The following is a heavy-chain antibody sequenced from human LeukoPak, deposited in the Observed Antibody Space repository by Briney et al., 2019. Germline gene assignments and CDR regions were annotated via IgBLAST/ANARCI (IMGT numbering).Heavy chain of an antibody. V-gene: IGHV1-2*02. CDR1: GYTFTGYY. CDR2: INPNSGGT. CDR3: ARGRLGTAMVRNYFDY. D-gene: IGHD5-18*01. J-gene: IGHJ4*02. Sequence: GASVKVSCKASGYTFTGYYMHWVRQAPGQGLEWMGWINPNSGGTNYAQKFQGRVTMTRDTSISTAYMELSRLRSDDTAVYYCARGRLGTAMVRNYFDYWGQGTLVTVSS.